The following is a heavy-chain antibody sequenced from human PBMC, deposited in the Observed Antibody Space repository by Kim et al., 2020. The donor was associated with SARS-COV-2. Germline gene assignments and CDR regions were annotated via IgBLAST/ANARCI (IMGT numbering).Heavy chain of an antibody. CDR3: ARGTSGSPLDY. V-gene: IGHV1-2*02. Sequence: TNYAQKFQGGVTRTRDTSISTAYMELSRLRSDDTAVYYCARGTSGSPLDYWGQGTLVTVSS. CDR2: T. J-gene: IGHJ4*02. D-gene: IGHD1-26*01.